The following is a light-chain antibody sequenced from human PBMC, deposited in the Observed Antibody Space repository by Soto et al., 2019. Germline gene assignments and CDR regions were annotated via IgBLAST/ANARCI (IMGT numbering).Light chain of an antibody. CDR3: QQYDSSPLT. V-gene: IGKV3-20*01. CDR2: GAS. Sequence: EIVLTQSPGTLSLSPGERATLSCRASQSVSSSYLAWYQQKPGQATRLLIYGASSRATGIPDRFSGSGSGTNFPLTISRLEPEDSAVYYCQQYDSSPLTFSGGTKMEIK. CDR1: QSVSSSY. J-gene: IGKJ4*01.